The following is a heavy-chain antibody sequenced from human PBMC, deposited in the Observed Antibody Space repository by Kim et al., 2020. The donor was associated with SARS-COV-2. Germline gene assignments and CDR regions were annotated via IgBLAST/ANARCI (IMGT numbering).Heavy chain of an antibody. Sequence: GGSLRLSCAASGFTFSSYSMNWVRQAPGKGLEWVSSISSSSSYIYYADSVKGRFTISRDNAKNSLYLQMNSLRADDTAVYYCARDLPELWFGEFHPFDYWGQGTLVTVSS. CDR1: GFTFSSYS. V-gene: IGHV3-21*01. CDR2: ISSSSSYI. D-gene: IGHD3-10*01. J-gene: IGHJ4*02. CDR3: ARDLPELWFGEFHPFDY.